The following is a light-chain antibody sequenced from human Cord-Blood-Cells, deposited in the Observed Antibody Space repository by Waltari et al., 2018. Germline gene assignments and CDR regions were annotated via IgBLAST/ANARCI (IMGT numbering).Light chain of an antibody. Sequence: QSALTQPASVSGSPGQSHTISCTGTSSELGRYNLVPWYQQHPGKAPNLMIYEGSKRPLGVSNRFSGSKSGNTASLTISGLQAEDEADYYCCSYAGSSTLVFGGGTKLTVL. CDR3: CSYAGSSTLV. V-gene: IGLV2-23*01. CDR2: EGS. CDR1: SSELGRYNL. J-gene: IGLJ2*01.